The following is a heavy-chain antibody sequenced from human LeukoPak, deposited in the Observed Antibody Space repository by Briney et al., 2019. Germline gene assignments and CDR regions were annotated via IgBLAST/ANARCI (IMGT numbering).Heavy chain of an antibody. CDR1: GYTFTSYD. Sequence: ASVKVSCKASGYTFTSYDINWVRQATGQGLEWMGWMNPNSGSTGYAQKLQGRVTITRNTSISTAYMELSSLRSEDTAVYYCARRFGEFNWFDPWGQGTLVTVSS. CDR3: ARRFGEFNWFDP. D-gene: IGHD3-10*01. J-gene: IGHJ5*02. CDR2: MNPNSGST. V-gene: IGHV1-8*03.